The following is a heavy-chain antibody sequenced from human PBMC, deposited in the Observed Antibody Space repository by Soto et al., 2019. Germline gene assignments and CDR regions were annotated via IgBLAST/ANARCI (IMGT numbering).Heavy chain of an antibody. V-gene: IGHV3-23*01. Sequence: LRLSCAASGLTFSNYAMSWVRQAPGKGLEWVSAISGSDNSTYYADSVKGRFTISRDNSKNTLYLQLNSLTAEDTAVYYCAPMGVWGQGTTVTVSS. CDR2: ISGSDNST. CDR3: APMGV. CDR1: GLTFSNYA. J-gene: IGHJ6*02.